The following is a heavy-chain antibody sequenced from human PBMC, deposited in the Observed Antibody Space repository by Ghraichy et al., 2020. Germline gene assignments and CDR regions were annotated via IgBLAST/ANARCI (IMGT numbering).Heavy chain of an antibody. V-gene: IGHV6-1*01. CDR1: GDSVSSKSAA. CDR3: ARGLYSGTYSEAFDI. CDR2: TYYRSKWYN. Sequence: SQTLSLTCAISGDSVSSKSAAWNWVRQSPSRGLEWLGRTYYRSKWYNDYAVSVKSRITVNPDTSKNQFSLQLDSVTPEDTAVYYCARGLYSGTYSEAFDIWGQGTMVTVSS. D-gene: IGHD1-26*01. J-gene: IGHJ3*02.